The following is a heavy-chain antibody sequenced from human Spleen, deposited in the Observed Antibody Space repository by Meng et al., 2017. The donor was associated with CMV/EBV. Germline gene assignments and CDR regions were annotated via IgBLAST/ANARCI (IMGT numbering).Heavy chain of an antibody. V-gene: IGHV4-34*01. CDR1: GGSFSGYY. Sequence: VPLQQWGAGLLKPSGTLSLICAVYGGSFSGYYWSWIRQPPGKGLEWIGEINHSGSTNYNPSLKSRVTISVDTSKNQFSLKLSSVTAADTAVYYCARGQIAAGFDPWGQGTLVTVSS. CDR2: INHSGST. CDR3: ARGQIAAGFDP. J-gene: IGHJ5*02. D-gene: IGHD6-13*01.